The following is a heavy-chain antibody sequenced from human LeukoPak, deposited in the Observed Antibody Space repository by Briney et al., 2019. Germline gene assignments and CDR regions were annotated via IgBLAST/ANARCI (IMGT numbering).Heavy chain of an antibody. Sequence: PGGSLRLSCAASGFTFSSYAMSWVRQAPGKGLEWVSAISGSGGSTYYADSVKGRFTISRDNAKNSLYLQMNSPRAEDTAVYYCARDIAAAGFDYWGQGTLVTVSS. D-gene: IGHD6-13*01. CDR2: ISGSGGST. CDR3: ARDIAAAGFDY. V-gene: IGHV3-23*01. J-gene: IGHJ4*02. CDR1: GFTFSSYA.